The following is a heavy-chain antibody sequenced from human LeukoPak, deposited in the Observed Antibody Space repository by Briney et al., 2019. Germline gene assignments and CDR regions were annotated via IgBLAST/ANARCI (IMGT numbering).Heavy chain of an antibody. CDR3: ARDPRGGTRRGFLQH. V-gene: IGHV3-33*01. J-gene: IGHJ1*01. Sequence: GGSLRLSCAASGFSFSTCGMHWVRQAPGKGLEWVALIWYDGSNKYYTDSVKGRFTISRDNSKNTLYLQMNSLRAEDTAVYYCARDPRGGTRRGFLQHWGQGTLVTVSS. CDR1: GFSFSTCG. D-gene: IGHD2-15*01. CDR2: IWYDGSNK.